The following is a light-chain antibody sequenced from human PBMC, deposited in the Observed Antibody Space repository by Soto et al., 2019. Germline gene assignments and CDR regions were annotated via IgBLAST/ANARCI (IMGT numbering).Light chain of an antibody. V-gene: IGKV3-15*01. CDR2: DAS. J-gene: IGKJ4*01. CDR1: QSIYEK. CDR3: QQYNRWPLT. Sequence: EIVLTQSPGALSLSPGERATLSCRASQSIYEKLAWYQQKPGQTPRLVIYDASTRATGTPGSFSGSGSGTEFTLTISSLQSEDFAVYYCQQYNRWPLTFGGGTKVDIK.